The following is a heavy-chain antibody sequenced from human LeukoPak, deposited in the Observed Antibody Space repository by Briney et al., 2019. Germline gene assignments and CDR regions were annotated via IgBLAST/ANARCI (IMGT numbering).Heavy chain of an antibody. J-gene: IGHJ4*02. CDR2: INHSGST. D-gene: IGHD3-3*01. CDR3: ARGLLNYDFWSGYYYSLYYFDY. CDR1: GGSFSGYY. Sequence: SETLSLTCAAYGGSFSGYYWSWIRQPPGKGLEWIGEINHSGSTNYNPSLKSRVTISVDTSKNQFSLKLSSVTAADTAVYYCARGLLNYDFWSGYYYSLYYFDYWGQGTLVTVSS. V-gene: IGHV4-34*01.